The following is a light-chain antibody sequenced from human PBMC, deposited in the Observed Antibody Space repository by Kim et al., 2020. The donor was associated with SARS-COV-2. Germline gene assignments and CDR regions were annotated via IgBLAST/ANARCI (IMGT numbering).Light chain of an antibody. Sequence: QLVLTQSPSASASLGASVNLTCILSSGHINNAIAWHQHRPEKGPRSLMKLNGDGRHNKGDGIPDRFSGSSSGAERYLTISGPQSEDEADYYCQTWGTGNWVFGGGPKLTVL. CDR1: SGHINNA. V-gene: IGLV4-69*01. CDR3: QTWGTGNWV. CDR2: LNGDGRH. J-gene: IGLJ3*02.